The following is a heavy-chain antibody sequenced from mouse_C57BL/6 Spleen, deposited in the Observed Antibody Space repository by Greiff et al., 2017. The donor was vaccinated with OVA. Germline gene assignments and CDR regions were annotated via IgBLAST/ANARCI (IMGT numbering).Heavy chain of an antibody. J-gene: IGHJ4*01. D-gene: IGHD1-1*01. CDR2: IWSDGST. Sequence: VQRVESGPGLVAPSQSLSITCTASGFSLTSYGVHWVRQPPGKGLEWLVVIWSDGSTTYNSALKSRLSISKDNSKSQVFLKMNSLQTDDTAMYYCARHRGRDYAMDYWGQGTSVTVSS. V-gene: IGHV2-6-1*01. CDR1: GFSLTSYG. CDR3: ARHRGRDYAMDY.